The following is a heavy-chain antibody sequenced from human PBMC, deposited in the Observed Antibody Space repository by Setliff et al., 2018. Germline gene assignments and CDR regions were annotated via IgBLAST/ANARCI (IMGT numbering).Heavy chain of an antibody. V-gene: IGHV1-69*05. CDR3: AREGVDTRSSTDYRYYMDV. CDR2: TIPSFGST. D-gene: IGHD5-18*01. Sequence: SVKVSCKASGGTFRSYGISWVRQAPGQGLEWMGGTIPSFGSTNYAQKFQDRVTIITDESTSTAYMELSSLRTEDTAVYYCAREGVDTRSSTDYRYYMDVWGKGTTVTVSS. CDR1: GGTFRSYG. J-gene: IGHJ6*03.